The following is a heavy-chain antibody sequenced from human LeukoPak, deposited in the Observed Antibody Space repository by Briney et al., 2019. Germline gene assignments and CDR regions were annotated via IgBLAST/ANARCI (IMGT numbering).Heavy chain of an antibody. Sequence: ASVKVSCKVSGYTLTELSMHWVRQAPGKGLEWMGGFDPEDGETIYAQKFQGRVTMTEDTSTDTAYMELSSLRSEDAAVYYCATVCPHSGGSCYALWGQGTLVTVSS. J-gene: IGHJ4*02. CDR3: ATVCPHSGGSCYAL. D-gene: IGHD2-15*01. CDR2: FDPEDGET. V-gene: IGHV1-24*01. CDR1: GYTLTELS.